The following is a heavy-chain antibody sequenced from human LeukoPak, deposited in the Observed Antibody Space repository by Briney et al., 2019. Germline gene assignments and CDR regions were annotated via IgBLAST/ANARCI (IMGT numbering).Heavy chain of an antibody. V-gene: IGHV3-30*18. CDR1: GFTFSSYG. CDR2: ISFDGSNK. D-gene: IGHD2-2*02. CDR3: AKDHCSSTSCYREFDP. J-gene: IGHJ5*02. Sequence: GRSLRLSCAASGFTFSSYGMHWVRRAPGKGLEWVAVISFDGSNKYYADSVKGRFTISRDNSKNTLYLQMNSLRAEDTAVYYCAKDHCSSTSCYREFDPWGQGTLVTVSS.